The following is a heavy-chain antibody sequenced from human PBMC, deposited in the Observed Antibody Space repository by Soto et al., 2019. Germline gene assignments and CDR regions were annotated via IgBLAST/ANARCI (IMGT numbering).Heavy chain of an antibody. D-gene: IGHD2-2*01. Sequence: EVQLVESGGGLVQPGGSLRLSCAASGFTFSTYWMHWIRQVPGKGLEWVSGINSDASHTYYADSVKGRFTISRDNANNTLHLQLNRPTAEDTAVHYCIRDGHRITTRCYGHWFDPWGQGTLVTVSS. J-gene: IGHJ5*02. CDR1: GFTFSTYW. CDR2: INSDASHT. V-gene: IGHV3-74*01. CDR3: IRDGHRITTRCYGHWFDP.